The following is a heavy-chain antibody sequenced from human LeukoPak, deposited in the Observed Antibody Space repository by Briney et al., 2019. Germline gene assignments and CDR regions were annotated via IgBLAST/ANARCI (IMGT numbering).Heavy chain of an antibody. Sequence: SETLSLTCTVSGGSISNYDWSWIRQPPGKGLEWIGRIYTSGTTDYNPSLRTRVTISVDASRNQFSLNLSSVTAADTAVYYCARWSGSVTARNYYYYMDVWGEGTTVTVSS. CDR1: GGSISNYD. CDR2: IYTSGTT. D-gene: IGHD6-6*01. J-gene: IGHJ6*03. CDR3: ARWSGSVTARNYYYYMDV. V-gene: IGHV4-4*09.